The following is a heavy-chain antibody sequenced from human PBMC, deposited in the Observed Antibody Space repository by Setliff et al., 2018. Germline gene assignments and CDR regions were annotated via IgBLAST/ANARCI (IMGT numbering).Heavy chain of an antibody. D-gene: IGHD1-26*01. Sequence: LRLSCVTSGFTFSTYWMHWVRQAPGQGLVWVARISTDGSSITYADSVKGRFTISRDNARNTLYLQMNSLTAEDTAVYYCARVGSKPQLGWFDPWGQGTLVTV. CDR3: ARVGSKPQLGWFDP. CDR2: ISTDGSSI. CDR1: GFTFSTYW. J-gene: IGHJ5*02. V-gene: IGHV3-74*03.